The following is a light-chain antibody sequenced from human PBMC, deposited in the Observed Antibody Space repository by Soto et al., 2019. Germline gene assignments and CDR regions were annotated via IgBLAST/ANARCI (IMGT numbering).Light chain of an antibody. Sequence: DIQMTQSPSTLYGFVGDRVTITCRARQTISSWLAWYQQKPGKAPKLLIYKAYTLESGVPSRFSGSGSGTEFTLTISSLQPDDFATYYCQHYNSYSEAFGQGTKVDIK. CDR2: KAY. J-gene: IGKJ1*01. CDR3: QHYNSYSEA. V-gene: IGKV1-5*03. CDR1: QTISSW.